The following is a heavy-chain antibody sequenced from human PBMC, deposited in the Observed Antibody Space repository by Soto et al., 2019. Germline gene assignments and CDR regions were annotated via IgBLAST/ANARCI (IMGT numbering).Heavy chain of an antibody. V-gene: IGHV4-30-4*01. Sequence: PSETLSLTCTVSGGSMSSEYYHWTWIRQAPGKGLEWIRYIHYSGSVHYNPSLQSRLTMSVDTSKNLFSLKLSSVTAADTAVYFCAREDDGGDRDYYGLDVWGQGTTVTVSS. J-gene: IGHJ6*02. CDR3: AREDDGGDRDYYGLDV. CDR1: GGSMSSEYYH. D-gene: IGHD2-21*02. CDR2: IHYSGSV.